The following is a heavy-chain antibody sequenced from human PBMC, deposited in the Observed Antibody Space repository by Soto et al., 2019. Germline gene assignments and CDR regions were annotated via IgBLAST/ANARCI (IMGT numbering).Heavy chain of an antibody. CDR1: GGSISSGDYY. V-gene: IGHV4-30-4*01. D-gene: IGHD3-22*01. J-gene: IGHJ4*02. CDR3: ARADSSGYLDYFDY. CDR2: IYYSGST. Sequence: SETLSLTCTVSGGSISSGDYYWSWIRQPPGKGLEWIGYIYYSGSTYYNPSLKSRVTISVDTSKNQFSLKLSSVTAADTAVYYCARADSSGYLDYFDYWGQGTLVTVSS.